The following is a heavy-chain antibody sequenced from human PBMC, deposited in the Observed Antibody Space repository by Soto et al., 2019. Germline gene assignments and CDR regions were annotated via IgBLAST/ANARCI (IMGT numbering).Heavy chain of an antibody. CDR2: VYQSGTT. CDR3: ARGGSFLGL. V-gene: IGHV4-59*01. Sequence: SETLSLTCTVSGASMRGYYWTWIRQTPGKGLEWVGYVYQSGTTNYNPSLKSRVTMSTDTSKNQIYLSLSSVTAADTAVYYCARGGSFLGLWGQGTPVTVSS. CDR1: GASMRGYY. J-gene: IGHJ4*02. D-gene: IGHD7-27*01.